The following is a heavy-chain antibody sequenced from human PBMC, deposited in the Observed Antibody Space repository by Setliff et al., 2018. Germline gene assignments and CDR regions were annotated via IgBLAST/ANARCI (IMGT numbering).Heavy chain of an antibody. Sequence: PSETLSLTCTVSDDSISSRHYYWSWIRQPAGKGLEWLGQIYTSWSTNYNPALKSRVTISIDKSKNQFSLKLTSVTAADTAVYYCAKGGGRYHSASWGQGTLVTVSS. CDR1: DDSISSRHYY. CDR2: IYTSWST. D-gene: IGHD1-26*01. CDR3: AKGGGRYHSAS. V-gene: IGHV4-61*09. J-gene: IGHJ4*02.